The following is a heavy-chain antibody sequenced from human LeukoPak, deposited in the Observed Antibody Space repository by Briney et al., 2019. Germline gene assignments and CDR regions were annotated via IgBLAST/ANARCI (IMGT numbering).Heavy chain of an antibody. J-gene: IGHJ4*02. D-gene: IGHD7-27*01. CDR2: IYPGDSDA. Sequence: GESLKISCKGFGYSFTNDWIGWVRQMPGKGLEWMGIIYPGDSDAKYSPSFQGQVTMSVDKSITTAYLQWSSLRASDTAMYYCARTNWGDLDYWGQGTLVTVSS. V-gene: IGHV5-51*01. CDR3: ARTNWGDLDY. CDR1: GYSFTNDW.